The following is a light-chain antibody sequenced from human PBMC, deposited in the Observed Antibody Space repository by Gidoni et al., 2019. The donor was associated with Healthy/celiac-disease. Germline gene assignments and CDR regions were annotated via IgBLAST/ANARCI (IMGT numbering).Light chain of an antibody. J-gene: IGLJ2*01. Sequence: SSELTQDPAVSVALGQTVRITCQGDSLRIYYASWYQQKPEQAPVLVIYGKNNRPSGIPDRFSGSSSGNTASLTITGAQAEDEADYYCNSRDSSGNHLGVVFGGGTKLTVL. CDR1: SLRIYY. CDR3: NSRDSSGNHLGVV. CDR2: GKN. V-gene: IGLV3-19*01.